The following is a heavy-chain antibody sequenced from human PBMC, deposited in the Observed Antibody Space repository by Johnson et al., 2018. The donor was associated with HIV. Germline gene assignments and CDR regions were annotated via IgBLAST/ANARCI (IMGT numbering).Heavy chain of an antibody. CDR3: ARGSRYTYDNDEAYQRHAFDI. CDR2: ISYDGSNQ. J-gene: IGHJ3*02. CDR1: GFTFSSYA. V-gene: IGHV3-30*04. D-gene: IGHD3-22*01. Sequence: QVQLVESGGGLVQPGGSLRLSCAASGFTFSSYAMHWVRQAPGKGLEWVAVISYDGSNQYYADSVKGRFTISRDSSKNTLYLQMNSLRGEDTAVYDCARGSRYTYDNDEAYQRHAFDIWGQGSMVTVS.